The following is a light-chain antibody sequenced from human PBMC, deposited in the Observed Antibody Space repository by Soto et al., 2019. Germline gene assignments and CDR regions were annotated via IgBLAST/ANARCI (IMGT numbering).Light chain of an antibody. CDR3: SSYTSTGTHFV. J-gene: IGLJ1*01. V-gene: IGLV2-14*01. CDR1: SGDVGGYNY. Sequence: QSALTQPASMSGSDGQSITISCTGSSGDVGGYNYVSWYQQHPGKAPKLIIYEVSNRPSGVSTRFSGSKSGNTASLTISGRQAEDDADYYCSSYTSTGTHFVFGTGTKLTVL. CDR2: EVS.